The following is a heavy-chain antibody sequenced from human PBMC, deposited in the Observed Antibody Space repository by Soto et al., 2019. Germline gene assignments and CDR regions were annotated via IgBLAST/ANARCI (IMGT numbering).Heavy chain of an antibody. CDR2: ITHGGST. V-gene: IGHV4-28*01. CDR3: ARMAVTTFYYYAMDV. J-gene: IGHJ6*02. Sequence: SETLSLTCAVYGYSIRSSDWWGWIRQPPGKGLEWIGYITHGGSTNYNPSLKRRVTMSVDPSKNQFSLNLTSVTAVDTAVYYCARMAVTTFYYYAMDVWRQGTTVTVSS. CDR1: GYSIRSSDW. D-gene: IGHD6-19*01.